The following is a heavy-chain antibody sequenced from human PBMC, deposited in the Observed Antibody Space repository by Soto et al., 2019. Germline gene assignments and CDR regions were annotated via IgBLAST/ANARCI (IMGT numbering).Heavy chain of an antibody. CDR2: ISAYNGNT. V-gene: IGHV1-18*01. D-gene: IGHD4-17*01. J-gene: IGHJ6*03. Sequence: VSVKVSCKASGYTFTSYGISWVRQNPGQGLERMGWISAYNGNTNYAQKLQSRDTMTTDTSTSTAYMELRSLRSDDTAVDYCARTVTTFRSYYMDVWGKGTTVTVSS. CDR1: GYTFTSYG. CDR3: ARTVTTFRSYYMDV.